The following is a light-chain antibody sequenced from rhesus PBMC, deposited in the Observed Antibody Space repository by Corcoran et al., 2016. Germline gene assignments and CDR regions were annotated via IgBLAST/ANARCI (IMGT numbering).Light chain of an antibody. CDR1: QSLSNY. V-gene: IGKV1-25*01. CDR3: QQGYSYPLT. CDR2: RAS. J-gene: IGKJ4*01. Sequence: DIQMTQSPSSLSASVGDRVTITCQASQSLSNYLTWYQQKPGKIPKLLIYRASSLQSGIPSRFSGSGSGTDFTLTISSLQPEDFATYYCQQGYSYPLTFGGGTKVELK.